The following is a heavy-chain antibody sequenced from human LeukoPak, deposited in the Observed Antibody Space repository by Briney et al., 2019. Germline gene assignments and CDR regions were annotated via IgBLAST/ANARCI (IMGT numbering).Heavy chain of an antibody. CDR3: AMAYGSGSYYFDY. CDR1: GYTFTGHY. J-gene: IGHJ4*02. D-gene: IGHD3-10*01. Sequence: ASVKVSCKASGYTFTGHYMHWVRQAPGQGLEWMGWINPNSGSTNYAQKFQGRVTMTRDTSISTAYMELSRLRSDDTAVYYCAMAYGSGSYYFDYWGQGTLVTVSS. V-gene: IGHV1-2*02. CDR2: INPNSGST.